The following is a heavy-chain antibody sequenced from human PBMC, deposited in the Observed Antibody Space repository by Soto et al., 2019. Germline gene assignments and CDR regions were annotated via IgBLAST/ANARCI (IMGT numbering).Heavy chain of an antibody. D-gene: IGHD3-22*01. CDR3: VTSSTDDYDSSGPSYCFGFDV. Sequence: QVQLHQWGAGLLKPSETLSLTCAVYGGSFGDYFWSWIRQPPGRGLECSGEINHRGSISYDPSLGGRVTISVDTSKNQFSLNLSSVTAADTAVYYCVTSSTDDYDSSGPSYCFGFDVWGRGTTVTVSS. CDR1: GGSFGDYF. V-gene: IGHV4-34*01. J-gene: IGHJ6*02. CDR2: INHRGSI.